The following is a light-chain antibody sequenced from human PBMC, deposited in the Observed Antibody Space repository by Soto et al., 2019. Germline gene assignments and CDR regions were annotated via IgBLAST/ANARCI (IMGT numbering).Light chain of an antibody. CDR1: SSDVGGHNY. V-gene: IGLV2-14*01. CDR3: SSFSSSSTLYV. J-gene: IGLJ1*01. CDR2: EVS. Sequence: QSVPTPPASVSGSPGQSITISCTGTSSDVGGHNYVSWYQHHADKAPKLMIYEVSNRPSGVSNRFSGSKSGNTASLTTYGLQAEDEADYYCSSFSSSSTLYVFGTGTKVTVL.